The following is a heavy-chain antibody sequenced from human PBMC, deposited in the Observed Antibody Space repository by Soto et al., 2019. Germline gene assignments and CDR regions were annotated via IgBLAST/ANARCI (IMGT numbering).Heavy chain of an antibody. CDR3: AXAGGYRKADYYYYGMDV. CDR2: ISAYNGNT. D-gene: IGHD5-12*01. V-gene: IGHV1-18*04. Sequence: ASVKVSCKASGYTFTSCGISWVRQAPGQGLEWMGWISAYNGNTNYAQKLQGRVTMTTDTSTSTAYMELRSLRSDDTAVYYCAXAGGYRKADYYYYGMDVWGQGTTVTVSS. J-gene: IGHJ6*02. CDR1: GYTFTSCG.